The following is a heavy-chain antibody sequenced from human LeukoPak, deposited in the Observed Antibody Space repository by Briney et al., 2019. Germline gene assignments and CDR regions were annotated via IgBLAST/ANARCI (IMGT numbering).Heavy chain of an antibody. V-gene: IGHV3-30*03. CDR2: MAYDEINT. D-gene: IGHD3-10*01. J-gene: IGHJ4*02. CDR3: ARELFSSGSCPDG. Sequence: GRSLRLSCVGTGFTFSRRGIHWVRQVPGKGLEWLGVMAYDEINTLYADSIKGRITISRDNSKNTVYLQMNSLRAEDTAVYYCARELFSSGSCPDGWGQGTLVTVSS. CDR1: GFTFSRRG.